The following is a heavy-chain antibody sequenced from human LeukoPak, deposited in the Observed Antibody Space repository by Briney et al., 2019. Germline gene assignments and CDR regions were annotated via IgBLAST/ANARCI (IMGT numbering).Heavy chain of an antibody. CDR2: LKGRTSTETT. J-gene: IGHJ4*02. CDR3: TWIATVTTVDV. CDR1: GFTFSTYS. V-gene: IGHV3-15*01. D-gene: IGHD4-17*01. Sequence: PGGSLRLSCAASGFTFSTYSMNWVRQAPGKGLEWVGRLKGRTSTETTDFAAPVKGRFTISRDDSKNTLYLQMNSLTAEDTAVYYCTWIATVTTVDVWGQGTLVTVSS.